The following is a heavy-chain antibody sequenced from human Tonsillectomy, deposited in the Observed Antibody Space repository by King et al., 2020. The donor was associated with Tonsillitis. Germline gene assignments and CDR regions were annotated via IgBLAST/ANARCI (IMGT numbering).Heavy chain of an antibody. D-gene: IGHD3-10*01. V-gene: IGHV3-23*04. CDR1: GFTFNIYA. CDR2: ITGSGST. CDR3: AKGGFGSETYYNVVQH. Sequence: QLVQSGGGLVQPGGSLRLSCAASGFTFNIYAMSWVRQAPGEGLEWVSAITGSGSTYYAESVKGRFTISRDNSKNTLYLQMHSLRAEDSAVYYCAKGGFGSETYYNVVQHWGQGTLVTVSS. J-gene: IGHJ1*01.